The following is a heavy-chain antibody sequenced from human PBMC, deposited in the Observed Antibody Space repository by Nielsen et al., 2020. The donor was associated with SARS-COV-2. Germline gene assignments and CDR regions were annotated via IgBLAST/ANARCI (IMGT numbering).Heavy chain of an antibody. Sequence: KVSCKGSGYSFTSYWIGWVRQMPGKGLEWMGIIYPGDSDTRYSPSFQGQVTNSADKSISTAYLQWSSLKASDTAMYYCARVPAANKRDYFDYWGQGTLVTVSS. V-gene: IGHV5-51*01. CDR3: ARVPAANKRDYFDY. D-gene: IGHD2-2*01. CDR1: GYSFTSYW. CDR2: IYPGDSDT. J-gene: IGHJ4*02.